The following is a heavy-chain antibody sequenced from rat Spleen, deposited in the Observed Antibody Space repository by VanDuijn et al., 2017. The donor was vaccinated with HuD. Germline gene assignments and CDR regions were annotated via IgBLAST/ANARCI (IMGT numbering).Heavy chain of an antibody. CDR1: GFTFSDYN. V-gene: IGHV5-7*01. CDR3: ARQGLQWDY. D-gene: IGHD1-1*01. CDR2: ISYDGSST. J-gene: IGHJ2*01. Sequence: EVQLVESGGGLVQPGRSLKLSCAASGFTFSDYNMAWVRQAPKKGLEWVATISYDGSSTYYRDSVKGRFTISRDNAKSTLYLQMDSLRSEDTATYYCARQGLQWDYWGQGVMVTVSS.